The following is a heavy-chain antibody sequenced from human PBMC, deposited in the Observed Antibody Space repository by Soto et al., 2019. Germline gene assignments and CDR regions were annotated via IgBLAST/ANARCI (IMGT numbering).Heavy chain of an antibody. D-gene: IGHD4-17*01. CDR1: GGSISSYY. CDR2: IYYSGST. Sequence: PSETLSLTCTVSGGSISSYYWSWIRQPPGKGLEWIGYIYYSGSTNYNPSLKSRVTISVDTSKNQFSLKLSSVTAADTAVYYWARTIDYGVFDYWGQGTLLTVSS. J-gene: IGHJ4*02. V-gene: IGHV4-59*01. CDR3: ARTIDYGVFDY.